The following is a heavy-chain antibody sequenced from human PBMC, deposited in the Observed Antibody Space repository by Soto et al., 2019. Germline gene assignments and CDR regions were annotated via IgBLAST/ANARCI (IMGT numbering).Heavy chain of an antibody. Sequence: EVQLLESGGGLVQPGGSLRLSCAASGFTFSSYAMSWVRQAPGKGLEWVSAISGSGGSTYYADSVKGRFTISRDNSKNTLYLQMNSLRPEDTAVYYCAKVFASRAAAGTRYYYYGMDVWGQGTTVTVSS. CDR1: GFTFSSYA. D-gene: IGHD6-13*01. J-gene: IGHJ6*02. CDR2: ISGSGGST. V-gene: IGHV3-23*01. CDR3: AKVFASRAAAGTRYYYYGMDV.